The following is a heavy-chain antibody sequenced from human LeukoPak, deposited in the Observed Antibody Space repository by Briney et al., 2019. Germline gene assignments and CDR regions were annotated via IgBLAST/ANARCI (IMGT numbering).Heavy chain of an antibody. D-gene: IGHD3-10*01. CDR3: AVGDAGFDY. Sequence: SRTLSLTSTVPRGSPTVGTYYSSCIRHHPRECLESIGYIYFSGSTYHNPSINSRVTISVNPTKNQFFLKTSSVTATDTAFNFCAVGDAGFDYWGQGTLVPVSS. V-gene: IGHV4-31*03. CDR1: RGSPTVGTYY. J-gene: IGHJ4*02. CDR2: IYFSGST.